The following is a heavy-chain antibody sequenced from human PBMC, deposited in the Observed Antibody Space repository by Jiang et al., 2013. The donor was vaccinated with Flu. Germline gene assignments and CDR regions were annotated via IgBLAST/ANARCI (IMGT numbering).Heavy chain of an antibody. CDR3: ARDPGILRPLTTWFDP. V-gene: IGHV1-2*04. Sequence: SGAEVKKPGASVKVSCKASGYTFTGYYMHWVRQAPGQGLEWMGWINPNSGGTNYAQKFQGWVTMTRDTSISTAYMELSRLRSDDTAVYYCARDPGILRPLTTWFDPWGQGTLVTVSS. J-gene: IGHJ5*02. CDR2: INPNSGGT. D-gene: IGHD4-11*01. CDR1: GYTFTGYY.